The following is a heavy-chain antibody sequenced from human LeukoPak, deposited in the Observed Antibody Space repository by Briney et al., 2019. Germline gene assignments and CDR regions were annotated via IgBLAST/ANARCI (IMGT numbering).Heavy chain of an antibody. CDR2: MNPNSGIT. CDR1: GYPFTSSE. Sequence: APGKASCTASGYPFTSSEINWVRQATGHSLEWMGWMNPNSGITGYAQKLQGRVTMTRNTSISTAYMELSSLRSEDTAVYYCARWEGATTVAAFDIWGQGTMVTVSS. D-gene: IGHD1-26*01. V-gene: IGHV1-8*01. CDR3: ARWEGATTVAAFDI. J-gene: IGHJ3*02.